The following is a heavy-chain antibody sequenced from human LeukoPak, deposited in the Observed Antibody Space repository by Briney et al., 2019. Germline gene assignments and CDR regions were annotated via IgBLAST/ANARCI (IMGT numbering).Heavy chain of an antibody. CDR3: ARGTTA. V-gene: IGHV4-61*02. CDR2: IYTSGST. Sequence: SETLSLTCTVSGGSISSGSYYWSWIRQPAGKGLEWIGRIYTSGSTNYNPSLKSRVTISVDTSKNQFSLKLSSVTAADTAVYYRARGTTAWGQGTLVTVSS. CDR1: GGSISSGSYY. D-gene: IGHD4-17*01. J-gene: IGHJ5*02.